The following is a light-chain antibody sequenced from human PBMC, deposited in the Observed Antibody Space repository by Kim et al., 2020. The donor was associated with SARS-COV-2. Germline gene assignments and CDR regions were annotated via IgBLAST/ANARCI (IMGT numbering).Light chain of an antibody. CDR3: CSYAGSSTV. Sequence: PGQSITISCTGTSSDVVSYNLVSWYQQHPGKAPKLMIYEGSKRPSGVSNRFSGSKSGNTASLTISGLQAEDEADYYCCSYAGSSTVFGGGTQLTVL. V-gene: IGLV2-23*01. CDR1: SSDVVSYNL. CDR2: EGS. J-gene: IGLJ3*02.